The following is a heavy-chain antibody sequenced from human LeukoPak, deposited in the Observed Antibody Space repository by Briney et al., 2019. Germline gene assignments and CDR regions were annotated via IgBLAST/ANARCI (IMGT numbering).Heavy chain of an antibody. CDR3: AKGRSGSSSSCYNY. V-gene: IGHV3-23*01. J-gene: IGHJ4*02. CDR2: ISGSGDST. D-gene: IGHD2-2*02. CDR1: GFTFSSYA. Sequence: GGSLRLSCAASGFTFSSYAMSWVRQAPGKGLEWVSGISGSGDSTYYADSVKGRFTISRDNSKNTLYLQMNSLRAEDTAVYYCAKGRSGSSSSCYNYWGQGTLVTVSS.